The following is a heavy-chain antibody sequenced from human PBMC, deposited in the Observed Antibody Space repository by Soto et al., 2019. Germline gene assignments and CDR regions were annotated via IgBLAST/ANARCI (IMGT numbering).Heavy chain of an antibody. CDR2: INPSGGST. J-gene: IGHJ4*02. V-gene: IGHV1-46*01. D-gene: IGHD3-10*02. CDR3: ASLNVVRGVAFDY. CDR1: GYTFTSYY. Sequence: QVQLVQSGAEVKKPGASVKVSCKASGYTFTSYYMHWVRQAPGQGLEWMGIINPSGGSTSYAQKFQGRVTMTRDTSTSIVYMELSSLRSEDTAVYYCASLNVVRGVAFDYWGQGTLVTVSS.